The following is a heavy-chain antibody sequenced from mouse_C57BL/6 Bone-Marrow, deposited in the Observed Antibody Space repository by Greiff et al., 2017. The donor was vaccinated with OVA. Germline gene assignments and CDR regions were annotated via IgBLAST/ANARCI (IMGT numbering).Heavy chain of an antibody. J-gene: IGHJ4*01. CDR3: ARPAKTLFAAMDY. V-gene: IGHV1-55*01. CDR2: IYPGSGST. D-gene: IGHD1-1*01. CDR1: GYTFTSYW. Sequence: QVQLQQPGAELVKPGASVKLSCKASGYTFTSYWITWVKQRPGQGLEWIGNIYPGSGSTTYNEKLKSKATLTVDNSSSTAYMQRSSLTSEDSAVYICARPAKTLFAAMDYWGRGTAVTGSS.